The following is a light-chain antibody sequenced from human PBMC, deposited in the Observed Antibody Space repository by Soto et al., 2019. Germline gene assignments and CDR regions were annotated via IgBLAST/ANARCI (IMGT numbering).Light chain of an antibody. CDR3: LQYHSYPLT. V-gene: IGKV1-17*01. CDR2: AAS. CDR1: QGIIKD. Sequence: DVQMTQSPSSLSASVGDRVTITCRSSQGIIKDLGWYRQKPGKAPKRLIYAASSLQSGVPSRFSGSGSGTEFTLTISSLQPEDFATYYCLQYHSYPLTFGGGTKVDIK. J-gene: IGKJ4*01.